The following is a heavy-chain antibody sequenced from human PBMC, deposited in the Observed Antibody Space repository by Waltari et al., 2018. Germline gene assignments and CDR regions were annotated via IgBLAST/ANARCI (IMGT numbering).Heavy chain of an antibody. CDR1: GGSFSGYY. J-gene: IGHJ5*02. CDR3: ARAHYDFWSGYYSNWFDP. CDR2: INHSGST. V-gene: IGHV4-34*01. D-gene: IGHD3-3*01. Sequence: QVQLQQWGAGLLKPSETLSLTCAVYGGSFSGYYWSWIRQPPGKGLDWIGEINHSGSTNHNPSLKSRVTISGNTSKNQCSLKLSSVTAADTAVYYCARAHYDFWSGYYSNWFDPWGQGTLVTVSS.